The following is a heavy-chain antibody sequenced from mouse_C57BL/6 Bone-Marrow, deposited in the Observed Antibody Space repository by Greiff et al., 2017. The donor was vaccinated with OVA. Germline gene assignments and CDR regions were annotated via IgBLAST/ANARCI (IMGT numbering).Heavy chain of an antibody. V-gene: IGHV10-3*01. Sequence: EVMLVESGGGLVQPKGSLKLSCAASGFTFNTYAMHWVRQAPGKGLEWVARIRSKSSNYATYYADSVKDRFTISRDDSQSMLYLQMNNLKTEDTAMYYCVRGDYYGSSHWYFDVWGTGTTVTVSS. CDR1: GFTFNTYA. CDR3: VRGDYYGSSHWYFDV. D-gene: IGHD1-1*01. CDR2: IRSKSSNYAT. J-gene: IGHJ1*03.